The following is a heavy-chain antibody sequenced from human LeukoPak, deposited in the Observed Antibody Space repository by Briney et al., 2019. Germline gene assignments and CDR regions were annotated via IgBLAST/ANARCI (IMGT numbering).Heavy chain of an antibody. V-gene: IGHV3-48*02. D-gene: IGHD2-15*01. Sequence: GGSLRLSCAASGFTFSSYSLNWVRQAPGKGLEWVSYITASGGTIYYADSVKGRFTISRDNAKNSLSLQMNSLRDEDTAVYYCARSGGVRAAWIDYWGQGTLITVSS. J-gene: IGHJ4*02. CDR3: ARSGGVRAAWIDY. CDR2: ITASGGTI. CDR1: GFTFSSYS.